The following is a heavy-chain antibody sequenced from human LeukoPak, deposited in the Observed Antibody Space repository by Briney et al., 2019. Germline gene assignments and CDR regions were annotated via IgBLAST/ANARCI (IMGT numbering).Heavy chain of an antibody. Sequence: GGSLRLSCAASDFTFSTYVMNWIRQAPGKGLEWVSTMSGNGEKISYADPVKGRFTISRDNSKNTLYLLMNSLRADDTAVYYCARRTWEWGFFDNWGQGTLVTVSS. CDR3: ARRTWEWGFFDN. V-gene: IGHV3-23*01. D-gene: IGHD3-3*01. J-gene: IGHJ4*02. CDR1: DFTFSTYV. CDR2: MSGNGEKI.